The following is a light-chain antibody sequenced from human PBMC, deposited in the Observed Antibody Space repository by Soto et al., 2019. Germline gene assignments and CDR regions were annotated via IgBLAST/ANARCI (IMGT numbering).Light chain of an antibody. Sequence: QPVLTQPPSVSGAPGQRVTISCTGSSSNIGAGYDVHWYQQLPGTAPKLLISGNSNRPSGVPDRFSGSKSGTSASLAITGLQAEDDADYYCQSYGSSLSGGVFGGGTKLTVL. V-gene: IGLV1-40*01. CDR3: QSYGSSLSGGV. J-gene: IGLJ3*02. CDR2: GNS. CDR1: SSNIGAGYD.